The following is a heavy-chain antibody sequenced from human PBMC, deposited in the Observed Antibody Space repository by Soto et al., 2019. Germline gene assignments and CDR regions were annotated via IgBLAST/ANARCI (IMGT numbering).Heavy chain of an antibody. CDR2: IYPNGGTT. Sequence: ASVKASCKTSGDTITNNYMHWVRQAPGQGLEWMGMIYPNGGTTDYAQKFQGRVTMTSDTSTTTVYMELSSLTADDRAVYYCVRDNSGFDYWGQGTVVTVSS. D-gene: IGHD6-13*01. V-gene: IGHV1-46*03. CDR1: GDTITNNY. CDR3: VRDNSGFDY. J-gene: IGHJ4*02.